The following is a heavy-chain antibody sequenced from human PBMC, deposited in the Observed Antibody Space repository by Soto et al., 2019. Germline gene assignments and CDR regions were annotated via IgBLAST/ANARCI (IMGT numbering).Heavy chain of an antibody. CDR2: IFYSGRT. CDR1: GASISSSGYY. CDR3: AGAEIAAAGAQMIKTYYFDY. D-gene: IGHD6-13*01. Sequence: SETLSLTCSVSGASISSSGYYWGWIRQPPGKGLEWIASIFYSGRTIYNPSLKSRVTISVDTSKNQISLKVSSVTAADTAVYYCAGAEIAAAGAQMIKTYYFDYWGKGTPVTAS. V-gene: IGHV4-39*07. J-gene: IGHJ4*02.